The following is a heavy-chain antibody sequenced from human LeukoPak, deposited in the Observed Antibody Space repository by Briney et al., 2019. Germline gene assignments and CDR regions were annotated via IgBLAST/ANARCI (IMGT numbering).Heavy chain of an antibody. V-gene: IGHV3-33*01. Sequence: PGGSLRLSRAASGFTFNNYGMHWVRQAPGKGLEWVAVIWYDGSNKYYVDSVKGRFTISRDNSKNTLYLQMNSLRAEDTAVYYCARDLEGCSSTSCPFDYWGQGTLVTVSS. D-gene: IGHD2-2*01. CDR2: IWYDGSNK. CDR3: ARDLEGCSSTSCPFDY. J-gene: IGHJ4*02. CDR1: GFTFNNYG.